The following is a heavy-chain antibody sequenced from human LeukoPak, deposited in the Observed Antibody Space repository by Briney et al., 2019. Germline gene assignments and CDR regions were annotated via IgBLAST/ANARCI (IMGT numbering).Heavy chain of an antibody. J-gene: IGHJ2*01. CDR3: ARGPVEMATMGYWYFDL. Sequence: GGSLRLSCAASGFTFSSYWMHWVRQAPGKGLVWVSRINTDGSSTSYADSVKGRFTISRDNAKNTLYLQMNSLRAEDTAVYYCARGPVEMATMGYWYFDLWGRGTLVTVSS. D-gene: IGHD5-24*01. CDR1: GFTFSSYW. CDR2: INTDGSST. V-gene: IGHV3-74*01.